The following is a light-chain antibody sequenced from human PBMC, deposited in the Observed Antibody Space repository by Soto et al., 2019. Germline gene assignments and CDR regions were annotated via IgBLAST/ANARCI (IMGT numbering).Light chain of an antibody. CDR1: SGHSSYA. CDR2: LNSDGSH. CDR3: QNWGTGIHV. V-gene: IGLV4-69*01. Sequence: QSVLTQSPSASASLGASVKLTCSLSSGHSSYAIAWHQQQPEKGPRYLMKLNSDGSHSKGDGIPDRFSGSSSGAERYLTISSLQSEDEADYYCQNWGTGIHVFGTGTKVTVL. J-gene: IGLJ1*01.